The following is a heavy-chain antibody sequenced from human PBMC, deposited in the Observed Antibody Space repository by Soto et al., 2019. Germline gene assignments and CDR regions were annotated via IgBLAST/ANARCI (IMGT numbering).Heavy chain of an antibody. V-gene: IGHV1-46*01. Sequence: ASVKVSCKASGYTFTSYYMHWVRQAPGQGLEWMGIINPSGGSTSYAQKFQGRVTMTRDTSTSTVYMELRSLRSDDTAVYYCAREWADQLLSYYYYMDAWGKGTTVTVSS. D-gene: IGHD2-2*01. CDR1: GYTFTSYY. CDR2: INPSGGST. CDR3: AREWADQLLSYYYYMDA. J-gene: IGHJ6*03.